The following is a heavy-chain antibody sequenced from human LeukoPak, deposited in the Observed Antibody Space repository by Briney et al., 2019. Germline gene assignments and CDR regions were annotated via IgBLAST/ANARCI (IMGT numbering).Heavy chain of an antibody. D-gene: IGHD3-22*01. J-gene: IGHJ5*02. Sequence: SETLSLTCTVSGGSISSSSYYWGWIRQPPGKGLEWIGSIYYSGSTYYNPSLKSRVTISVDTSKNQFSLKLSSVTAADTAVYYCARGLNYYDSPKPNWFDPWGQGTLVTVSS. CDR3: ARGLNYYDSPKPNWFDP. CDR1: GGSISSSSYY. CDR2: IYYSGST. V-gene: IGHV4-39*07.